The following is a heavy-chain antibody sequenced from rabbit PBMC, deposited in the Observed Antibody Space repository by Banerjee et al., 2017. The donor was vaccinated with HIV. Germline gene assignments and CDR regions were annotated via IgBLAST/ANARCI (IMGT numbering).Heavy chain of an antibody. Sequence: QQQVEESGGGLVQPEGSLTLTCTASGFSFSYKYVMCWVRQAPGKGLEWIACINTSSGNTVYATWAKGRFTISKTSWTTVTLQMTSLTAADTATYFCASGDGDTRYGYGLWGQGTLVTVS. CDR2: INTSSGNT. D-gene: IGHD6-1*01. CDR3: ASGDGDTRYGYGL. V-gene: IGHV1S45*01. J-gene: IGHJ3*01. CDR1: GFSFSYKYV.